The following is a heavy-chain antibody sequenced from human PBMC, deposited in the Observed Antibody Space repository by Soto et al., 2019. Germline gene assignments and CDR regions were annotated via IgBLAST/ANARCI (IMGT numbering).Heavy chain of an antibody. CDR1: GFTFSSYA. CDR2: ISSSSSYI. Sequence: PGGSLRLSCAASGFTFSSYAMSWVRQAPGKGLERVSAISSSSSYIYYADSVKGRFTTSRDNAKNTLYLQMNSLGAEDTAVYYCARDGCSGGSCYSGVAFDIWGQGTMVTVSS. D-gene: IGHD2-15*01. J-gene: IGHJ3*02. V-gene: IGHV3-21*01. CDR3: ARDGCSGGSCYSGVAFDI.